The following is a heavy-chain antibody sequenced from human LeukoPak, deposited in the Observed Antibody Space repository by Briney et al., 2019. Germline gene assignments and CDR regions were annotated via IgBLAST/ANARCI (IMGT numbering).Heavy chain of an antibody. Sequence: GGSLRLSCAASGFTFSSYSMNWVRQAPGKGLEWVSSISSSSSYIYYADSVKGRFTISRDNAKNSLSLQMNSLRAEDTAVYYCARDWQYCGGDCYSIDAFDIWGQGTMVTVSS. CDR1: GFTFSSYS. CDR2: ISSSSSYI. J-gene: IGHJ3*02. CDR3: ARDWQYCGGDCYSIDAFDI. D-gene: IGHD2-21*02. V-gene: IGHV3-21*01.